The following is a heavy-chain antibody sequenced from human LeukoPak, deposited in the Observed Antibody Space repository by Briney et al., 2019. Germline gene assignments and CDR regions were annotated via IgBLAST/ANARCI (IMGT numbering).Heavy chain of an antibody. CDR2: IYHSGST. Sequence: PSETLSLTCIVSGGSISSYYWSWIRQPPGKGLEWIGYIYHSGSTNYNPSLKSRVTISVDTSKNQFSLKLSSVTAADTAVYYCASRDGYNAPLFGYWGQGTLVTVSS. CDR3: ASRDGYNAPLFGY. CDR1: GGSISSYY. D-gene: IGHD5-24*01. J-gene: IGHJ4*02. V-gene: IGHV4-59*12.